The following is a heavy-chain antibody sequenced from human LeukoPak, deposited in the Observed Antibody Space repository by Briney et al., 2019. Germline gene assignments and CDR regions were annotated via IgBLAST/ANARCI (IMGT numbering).Heavy chain of an antibody. D-gene: IGHD3-9*01. CDR3: ARRVLGITISHDAFDI. J-gene: IGHJ3*02. CDR1: GGSISSYY. CDR2: IETSGNT. Sequence: SETLSLTCTVSGGSISSYYWSWIRQPAGKGLEWIGRIETSGNTNYKPSLKSRVTISVDTSKNEFSLKLTSVTAADTAVYYCARRVLGITISHDAFDIWGQGTMVTVSS. V-gene: IGHV4-4*07.